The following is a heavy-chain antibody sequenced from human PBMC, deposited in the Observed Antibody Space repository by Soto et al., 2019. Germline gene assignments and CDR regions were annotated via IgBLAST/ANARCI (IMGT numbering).Heavy chain of an antibody. CDR2: INHSGST. CDR1: XXSFXVYS. D-gene: IGHD2-2*01. V-gene: IGHV4-34*01. J-gene: IGHJ5*02. Sequence: TCAVXXXSFXVYSWXXLRQPXXKGLKWIGEINHSGSTNYNPSLKSRVTISVDTSKNQFSPKLSSVTAADTAVYYCARGAIVVVPAAIRSGGNWFDPWGQGTLVTVSS. CDR3: ARGAIVVVPAAIRSGGNWFDP.